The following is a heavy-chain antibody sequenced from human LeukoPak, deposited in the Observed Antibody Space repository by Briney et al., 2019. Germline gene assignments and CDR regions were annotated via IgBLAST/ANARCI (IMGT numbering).Heavy chain of an antibody. J-gene: IGHJ4*02. Sequence: SGTLSLTCAVSGGSISSSNWCSWVRQPPGKGLEWIGEIYHSGSTNYNPSLKSRVTISVDKSKNQFSLKLSSVTAADTAVYYCARGNYDGSGYWLDYWGQGTLVTVSS. CDR1: GGSISSSNW. D-gene: IGHD3-22*01. V-gene: IGHV4-4*02. CDR3: ARGNYDGSGYWLDY. CDR2: IYHSGST.